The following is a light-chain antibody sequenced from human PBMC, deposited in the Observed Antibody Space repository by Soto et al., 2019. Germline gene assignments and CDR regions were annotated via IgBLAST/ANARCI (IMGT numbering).Light chain of an antibody. V-gene: IGLV2-14*01. CDR2: DVS. CDR3: SSYTSSSTVV. Sequence: QSALTQPASVSGSPGQSITISCTGTSSDAGGYNYVSWYQQHPGKAPKLMIYDVSNRPSGVSNRFSGSKSGNTASLTISGLKDEDEADYYCSSYTSSSTVVFGGGTKLTVL. J-gene: IGLJ2*01. CDR1: SSDAGGYNY.